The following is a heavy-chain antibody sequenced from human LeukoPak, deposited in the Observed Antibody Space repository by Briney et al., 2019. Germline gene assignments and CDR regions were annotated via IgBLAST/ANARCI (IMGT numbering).Heavy chain of an antibody. D-gene: IGHD3-9*01. V-gene: IGHV3-7*01. CDR3: ARLDYDILTGYIDAFDI. Sequence: GGSLRLSCAASGFTFNSYWMSWVRQAPGKGLEWVANIKQDGSEKYYVDSVKGRFTISRDNAKNSLYLQMNSLRAEDTAVYYCARLDYDILTGYIDAFDIWGQGTMVTVSS. CDR1: GFTFNSYW. J-gene: IGHJ3*02. CDR2: IKQDGSEK.